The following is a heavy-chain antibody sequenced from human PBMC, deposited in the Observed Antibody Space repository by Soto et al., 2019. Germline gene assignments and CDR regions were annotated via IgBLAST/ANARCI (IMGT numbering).Heavy chain of an antibody. V-gene: IGHV4-39*01. CDR2: IYYSGST. Sequence: PSETLSLTCTVSGGSISSSSYYWGWIRQPPGKGLEWIGSIYYSGSTYYNPSLKSRVTISVDTSKNQFSLKLSSVTAADTAVYYCASGWVTGPNRVVGFDYWGQGTLVTVSS. J-gene: IGHJ4*02. D-gene: IGHD2-21*02. CDR1: GGSISSSSYY. CDR3: ASGWVTGPNRVVGFDY.